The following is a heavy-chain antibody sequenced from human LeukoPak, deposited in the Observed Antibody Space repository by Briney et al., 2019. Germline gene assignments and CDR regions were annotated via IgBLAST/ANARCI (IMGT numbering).Heavy chain of an antibody. CDR1: GFTFSSYG. J-gene: IGHJ4*02. V-gene: IGHV3-30*18. CDR3: AKDRVAVAGTSYFDY. Sequence: PGRSLRLSCAASGFTFSSYGMHWVRQAPGKGLEWVAVISYDGSNKYYADSVKGRFTISRDNSKNTLYLQMNSLRAEDTAVYYCAKDRVAVAGTSYFDYWSQGTLVTVSS. CDR2: ISYDGSNK. D-gene: IGHD6-19*01.